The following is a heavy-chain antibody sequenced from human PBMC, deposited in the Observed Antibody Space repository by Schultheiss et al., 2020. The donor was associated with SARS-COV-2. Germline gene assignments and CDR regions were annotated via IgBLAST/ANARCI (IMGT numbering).Heavy chain of an antibody. CDR2: ISAYNGNT. V-gene: IGHV1-18*01. J-gene: IGHJ4*02. D-gene: IGHD3-10*01. CDR1: GGTFSSYG. Sequence: ASVKVSCKASGGTFSSYGISWVRQAPGQGLEWMGWISAYNGNTNYAQKLQGRVTMTTDTSTSTAYMELRSLRSDDTAVYYCARDSGDQTFGVGDYWGQGTLVTVSS. CDR3: ARDSGDQTFGVGDY.